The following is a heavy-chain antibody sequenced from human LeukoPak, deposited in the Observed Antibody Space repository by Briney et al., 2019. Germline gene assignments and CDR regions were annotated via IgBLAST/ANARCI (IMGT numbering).Heavy chain of an antibody. V-gene: IGHV4-4*07. D-gene: IGHD3-22*01. Sequence: SETLSLTCTVSGGSISSYYWSWIRQPAGKGLEWIGRIYTSGSTNYNPSLKSRVTMSVDTSKNQFSLKLSPVTAADMAVYYCVAEDSHYYDSSESSWFDPWGQGTLVTVSS. CDR2: IYTSGST. CDR3: VAEDSHYYDSSESSWFDP. J-gene: IGHJ5*02. CDR1: GGSISSYY.